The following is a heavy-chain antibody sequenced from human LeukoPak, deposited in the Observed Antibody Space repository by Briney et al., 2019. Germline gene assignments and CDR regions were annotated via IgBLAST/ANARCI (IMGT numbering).Heavy chain of an antibody. V-gene: IGHV1-69*13. CDR2: IIPIFGTA. D-gene: IGHD3-10*01. J-gene: IGHJ4*02. CDR3: AREGGDYYGSGSYNY. CDR1: GGTFSSYA. Sequence: SVTVSCKASGGTFSSYAISWVRQAPGQGLEWMGGIIPIFGTANYAQKFQGRVTITADESTSTAYMELSSLRSEDTAVYYCAREGGDYYGSGSYNYWGQGTLVTVSS.